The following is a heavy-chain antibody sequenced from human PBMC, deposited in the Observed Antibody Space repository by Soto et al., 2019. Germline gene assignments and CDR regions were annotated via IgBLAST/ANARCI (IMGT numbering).Heavy chain of an antibody. V-gene: IGHV4-59*01. J-gene: IGHJ4*02. Sequence: SETLSLTCTVSGGSISSYYCSWIRQPPVKGLEWIGYIYYSGSTNYNPSLKSRVTISVDTSKNQFSLKLSSVTAADTAVYYCARDHGDYAGIDYWGQGTLVTVSS. CDR1: GGSISSYY. CDR2: IYYSGST. D-gene: IGHD4-17*01. CDR3: ARDHGDYAGIDY.